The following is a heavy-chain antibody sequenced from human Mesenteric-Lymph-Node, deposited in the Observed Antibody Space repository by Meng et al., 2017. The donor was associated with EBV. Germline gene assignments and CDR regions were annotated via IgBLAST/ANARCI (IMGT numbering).Heavy chain of an antibody. CDR1: GGSVSSAGYY. Sequence: HVQLQDSGPGLVKPSQTLSLTCAVSGGSVSSAGYYWNWIRQPPGKGLEWIGYMYYSGSIYYNPSLKSRVTISVDTSKNQFSLKLSSVTAADTAVYYCASRGYSDGWTFDSWGQGTLVTVSS. J-gene: IGHJ4*02. D-gene: IGHD5-18*01. CDR2: MYYSGSI. V-gene: IGHV4-30-4*01. CDR3: ASRGYSDGWTFDS.